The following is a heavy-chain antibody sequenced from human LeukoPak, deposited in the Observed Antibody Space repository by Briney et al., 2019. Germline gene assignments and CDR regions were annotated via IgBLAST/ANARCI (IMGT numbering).Heavy chain of an antibody. V-gene: IGHV3-11*01. CDR3: ARGDCISTSCSSGHFAY. D-gene: IGHD2-2*01. Sequence: GGSLRLSCAASGFTFSDYYMTWFRQAPGKGLEWVSYISSSGTTIYYADSVKGRFTISRDNAKNSLYLQMNSLRAEDTAVYYCARGDCISTSCSSGHFAYWGQGTLVTVSS. CDR2: ISSSGTTI. CDR1: GFTFSDYY. J-gene: IGHJ4*02.